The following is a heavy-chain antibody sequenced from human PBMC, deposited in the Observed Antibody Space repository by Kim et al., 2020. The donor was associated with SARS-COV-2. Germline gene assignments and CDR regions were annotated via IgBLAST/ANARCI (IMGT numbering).Heavy chain of an antibody. CDR2: INHSGST. D-gene: IGHD4-17*01. J-gene: IGHJ6*02. CDR3: ARGRGGTTVVTLGLGYYYYYCMDV. CDR1: GGSFSGYY. Sequence: SETLSLTCAVYGGSFSGYYWSWIRQPPGKGLEWIGEINHSGSTNYNPSLKSRVTISVDTSKNQFSLKLSSVTAAETAVFYCARGRGGTTVVTLGLGYYYYYCMDVWGQGTTVPVSS. V-gene: IGHV4-34*01.